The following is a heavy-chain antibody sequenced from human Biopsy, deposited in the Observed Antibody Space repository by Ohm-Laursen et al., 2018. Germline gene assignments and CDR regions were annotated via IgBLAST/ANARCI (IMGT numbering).Heavy chain of an antibody. J-gene: IGHJ6*02. CDR1: GYTFAGYY. Sequence: SVKVSCKASGYTFAGYYLHWVRQAPGHGLEWMAWLNPNTGYAHYAQRFQGRLTVTRDTSINSAYMELTSLTFDDTAIYYCARVPAYPSIDGYYGLDLWGQGTTVIVSS. CDR2: LNPNTGYA. D-gene: IGHD2-15*01. V-gene: IGHV1-2*02. CDR3: ARVPAYPSIDGYYGLDL.